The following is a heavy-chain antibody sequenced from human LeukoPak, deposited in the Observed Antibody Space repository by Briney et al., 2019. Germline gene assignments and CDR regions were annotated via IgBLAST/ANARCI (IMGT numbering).Heavy chain of an antibody. V-gene: IGHV3-48*03. D-gene: IGHD6-13*01. J-gene: IGHJ4*02. Sequence: QPGGSLRLSCAASGFTFSSYEMNWVRQAPGKGLEWVSYISSGSTIYYADSVKGRFTISRDNAKNSLYLQMNSLRAEDTAVYYCARSVAAGGILDYWGQGTLVTVSS. CDR2: ISSGSTI. CDR1: GFTFSSYE. CDR3: ARSVAAGGILDY.